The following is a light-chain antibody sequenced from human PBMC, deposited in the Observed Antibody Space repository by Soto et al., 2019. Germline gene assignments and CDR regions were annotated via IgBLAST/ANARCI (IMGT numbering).Light chain of an antibody. J-gene: IGLJ1*01. CDR3: SSYTSSSTYV. CDR1: SSDVGNYNR. V-gene: IGLV2-18*02. Sequence: QSALTQPPSVSGSPGQSVTISCTGTSSDVGNYNRVSWYLQPPGTAPKVIIYEVSNRPSGVPDRFSGSKSGNTASLTISGLQAEDEADYYCSSYTSSSTYVFGTGTKLTVL. CDR2: EVS.